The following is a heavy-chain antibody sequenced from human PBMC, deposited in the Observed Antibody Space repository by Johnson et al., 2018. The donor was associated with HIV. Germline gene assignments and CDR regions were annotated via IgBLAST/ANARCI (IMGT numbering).Heavy chain of an antibody. CDR3: AREQERIGERAFDI. Sequence: VQLVESGGGLVQPGGSLRLSCAASGFTFSSYWMHWVRQAPGKGLVWVSRMNGDGKSTTYADSVKGRFTISRDNAKNTLYLQMNSLRAEDTAVYYCAREQERIGERAFDIWGQGTMVTVSS. CDR2: MNGDGKST. J-gene: IGHJ3*02. CDR1: GFTFSSYW. D-gene: IGHD3-3*01. V-gene: IGHV3-74*01.